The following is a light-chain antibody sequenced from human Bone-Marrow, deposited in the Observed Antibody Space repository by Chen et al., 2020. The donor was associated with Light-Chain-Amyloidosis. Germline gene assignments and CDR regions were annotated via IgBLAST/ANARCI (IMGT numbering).Light chain of an antibody. V-gene: IGKV1-5*01. CDR2: DAS. Sequence: ILMTQSPSALSASVGDKITITCRASETITNWVAWYQQKPGKAPKLLIYDASTLHSGVPSRFSASGSGTEFTLTITSLQPDDFATYYCQQYNSYLATFGQGTKV. J-gene: IGKJ1*01. CDR1: ETITNW. CDR3: QQYNSYLAT.